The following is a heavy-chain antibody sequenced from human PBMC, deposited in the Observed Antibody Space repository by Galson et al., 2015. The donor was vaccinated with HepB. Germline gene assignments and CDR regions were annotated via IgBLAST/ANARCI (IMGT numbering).Heavy chain of an antibody. Sequence: ETLSLTCTVSGGSISSYYWSWIRQPAGKGLEWIGRIYTSGSTNYNPSLKSRVTMSVDTSKNQFSLKLSSVTAADTAVYYCAREALGGYYYVSRVDWYFDLWGRGTLVTVSS. D-gene: IGHD3-22*01. V-gene: IGHV4-4*07. CDR2: IYTSGST. CDR1: GGSISSYY. J-gene: IGHJ2*01. CDR3: AREALGGYYYVSRVDWYFDL.